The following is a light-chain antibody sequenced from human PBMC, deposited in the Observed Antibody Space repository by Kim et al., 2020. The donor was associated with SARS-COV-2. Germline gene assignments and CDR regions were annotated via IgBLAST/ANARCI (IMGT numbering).Light chain of an antibody. V-gene: IGLV3-21*04. CDR2: YDS. Sequence: APGKTARITCSGNNIGRKSVHWYQQKPGQAPVLVIYYDSDRPSGSPERFSGSNSGNTATLTISMVEAGDEADYYCQVWDSSSDPYVFGTGTKVTVL. CDR1: NIGRKS. CDR3: QVWDSSSDPYV. J-gene: IGLJ1*01.